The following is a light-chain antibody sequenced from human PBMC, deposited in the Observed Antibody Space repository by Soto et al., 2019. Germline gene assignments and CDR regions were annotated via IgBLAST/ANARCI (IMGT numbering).Light chain of an antibody. Sequence: QSVLTQPASMSGSPGQSITISCTGTSSDIGRYNFVSWYQHHPGKAPKLIIYEATKRPSEVSYRFSGSKSGNTASLTISGLQAEDEADYYCTSYTITSPYVFGTGTKVTVL. CDR2: EAT. J-gene: IGLJ1*01. V-gene: IGLV2-14*01. CDR3: TSYTITSPYV. CDR1: SSDIGRYNF.